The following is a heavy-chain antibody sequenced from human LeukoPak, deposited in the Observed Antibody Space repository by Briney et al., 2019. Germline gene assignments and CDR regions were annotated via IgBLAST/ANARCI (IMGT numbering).Heavy chain of an antibody. D-gene: IGHD5-12*01. J-gene: IGHJ4*02. CDR3: ARTLSGYDLHLWY. CDR1: GGTFSSYA. Sequence: SVKVSCKASGGTFSSYAISWVRQAPGQGLEWMGGIIPIFGTANYAQKFQGRVTITADESTSTAYMELSSLRSEDTAVYYCARTLSGYDLHLWYWGQGTLVTASS. CDR2: IIPIFGTA. V-gene: IGHV1-69*13.